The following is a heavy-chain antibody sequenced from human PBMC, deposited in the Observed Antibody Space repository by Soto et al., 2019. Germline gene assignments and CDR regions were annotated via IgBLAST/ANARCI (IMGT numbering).Heavy chain of an antibody. J-gene: IGHJ4*02. D-gene: IGHD6-19*01. CDR1: GFTYDDHG. Sequence: EVQLVESGGGLVQPGRSLRLSCAASGFTYDDHGMHWVRQAPGKGLEWVSGISWNGGIIGYVDSVKGRFTISRDNAKKSLYLQMTSLRVEDTALYYCAKDMSSGWPKYFDYWGQGTLVTVSS. V-gene: IGHV3-9*01. CDR3: AKDMSSGWPKYFDY. CDR2: ISWNGGII.